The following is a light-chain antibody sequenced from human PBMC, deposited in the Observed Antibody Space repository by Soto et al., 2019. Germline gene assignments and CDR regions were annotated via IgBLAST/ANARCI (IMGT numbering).Light chain of an antibody. J-gene: IGLJ2*01. CDR1: TSNIGTNN. V-gene: IGLV1-44*01. Sequence: QAVVTQPPSASGTPGQRVTISCSGSTSNIGTNNVNWYRQLPGTAPKLVIYVNNQRPSGVPDRFSGSKSGSSASLAISGLQSEDEAEYYCAAWDDSLNGVLFGGGTKVTVL. CDR2: VNN. CDR3: AAWDDSLNGVL.